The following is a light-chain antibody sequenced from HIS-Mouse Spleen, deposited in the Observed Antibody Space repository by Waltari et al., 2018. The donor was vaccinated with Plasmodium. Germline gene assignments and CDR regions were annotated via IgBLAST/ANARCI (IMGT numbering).Light chain of an antibody. J-gene: IGLJ2*01. CDR1: SSDVGGYNY. CDR2: EVS. V-gene: IGLV2-8*01. Sequence: QSALTQPPSASGSPGQSVTISCTGTSSDVGGYNYVSWYQQHPGKAPKLMIYEVSKRPSGVPVRFSGSKSGNTAYLTVSGLQVEDEADYYCSSYAGSNNLVYGGGTKLTVL. CDR3: SSYAGSNNLV.